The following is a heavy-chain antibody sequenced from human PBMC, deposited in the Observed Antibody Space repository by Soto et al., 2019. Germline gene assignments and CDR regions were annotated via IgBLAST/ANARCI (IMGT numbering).Heavy chain of an antibody. CDR3: ARGYCTSSACHWNFDY. V-gene: IGHV3-48*03. CDR1: GFTFSSYE. D-gene: IGHD2-8*02. J-gene: IGHJ4*02. CDR2: ITSTGSTR. Sequence: GSLRLSCAASGFTFSSYEMNWVRQAPGKGLEWVSDITSTGSTRYYADSVKGRFTISRDNAKNSLYLQMNSLRAEDTAVYYCARGYCTSSACHWNFDYWGQGTLVTVSS.